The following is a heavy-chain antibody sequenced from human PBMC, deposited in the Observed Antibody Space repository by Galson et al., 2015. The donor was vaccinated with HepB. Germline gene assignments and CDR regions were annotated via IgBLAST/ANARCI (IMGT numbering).Heavy chain of an antibody. CDR2: ISSSSSYI. Sequence: SLRLSCAASGFTFSSYSMNWVRQAPGKGLEWVSSISSSSSYIYYADSVKGRFTISRDNAKNSLYLQMNSLRAEDTAVYYCAREWNGYHMTLDYWGQGTLVTVSS. D-gene: IGHD3-3*01. V-gene: IGHV3-21*01. CDR3: AREWNGYHMTLDY. J-gene: IGHJ4*02. CDR1: GFTFSSYS.